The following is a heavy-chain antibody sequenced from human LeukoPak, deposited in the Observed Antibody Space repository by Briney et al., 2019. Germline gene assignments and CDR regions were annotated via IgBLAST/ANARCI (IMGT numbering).Heavy chain of an antibody. CDR3: AKTPGIAVAGGFFDY. D-gene: IGHD6-19*01. Sequence: PGGSLRLSCAASGFTFSSYAMSWVRQAPGKGLEWVSAISGSGGSTYYADSVKGWFTISRDNSKNTLYLQMNSLRAEDTAVYYCAKTPGIAVAGGFFDYWGQGTLVTVSS. J-gene: IGHJ4*02. V-gene: IGHV3-23*01. CDR2: ISGSGGST. CDR1: GFTFSSYA.